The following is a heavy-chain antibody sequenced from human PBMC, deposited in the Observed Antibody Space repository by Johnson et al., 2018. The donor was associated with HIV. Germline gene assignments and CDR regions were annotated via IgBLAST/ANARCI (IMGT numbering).Heavy chain of an antibody. CDR1: RFTVSSNY. J-gene: IGHJ3*02. V-gene: IGHV3-66*01. D-gene: IGHD3-22*01. CDR3: ARENGYYYDSSGYSHDAFDI. CDR2: IYSGGST. Sequence: VQLVESRGVLVQPGGSLRLSCAAPRFTVSSNYMSWVRQAPGKGLEWVSVIYSGGSTYYADSVKGRVTISRDNSKNTLYLQLNSLRAEDTAVYYCARENGYYYDSSGYSHDAFDIWGQGTMVTVSS.